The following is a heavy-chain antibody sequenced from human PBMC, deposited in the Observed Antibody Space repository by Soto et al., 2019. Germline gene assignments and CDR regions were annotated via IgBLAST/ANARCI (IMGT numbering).Heavy chain of an antibody. D-gene: IGHD2-15*01. CDR1: GFTFSSYS. J-gene: IGHJ6*02. CDR3: ARGGSSYYYYYGMDV. V-gene: IGHV3-21*01. Sequence: XGSLRLSCAASGFTFSSYSMNWVRQAPGKGLEWVSSISSSGSYIYYADSVKGRFTISGDNAKNSLYLQMNSLRAEDTAVYYCARGGSSYYYYYGMDVWGQGTTVTVS. CDR2: ISSSGSYI.